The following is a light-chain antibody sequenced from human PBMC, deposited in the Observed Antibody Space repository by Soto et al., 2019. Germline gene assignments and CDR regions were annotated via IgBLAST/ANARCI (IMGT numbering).Light chain of an antibody. Sequence: EFVLTRSPASPSASPGERVTLSCRASQNIRSSLAWYQQRPGQAPRLLIYDASTRATGIPPRFSGGGSGTEFTVTISSLQSEDFAIYYCQQYDIWPPYTFGQGTKVDIK. CDR3: QQYDIWPPYT. CDR1: QNIRSS. CDR2: DAS. V-gene: IGKV3-15*01. J-gene: IGKJ2*01.